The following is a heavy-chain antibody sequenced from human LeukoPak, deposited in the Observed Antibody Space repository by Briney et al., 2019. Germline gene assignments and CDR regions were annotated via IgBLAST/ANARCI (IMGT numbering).Heavy chain of an antibody. V-gene: IGHV3-7*01. Sequence: GGSLRLSCEVSGFTLSTYWMNWVRQAPGKGLEWVANIKQDGSEKYYVDSVKGRFTISRDNAKNSLYLQRNSLRAEDTAVYYCARSGVAFAGVTSFGHWGQGTLVTVSS. CDR1: GFTLSTYW. J-gene: IGHJ4*02. D-gene: IGHD3-16*01. CDR2: IKQDGSEK. CDR3: ARSGVAFAGVTSFGH.